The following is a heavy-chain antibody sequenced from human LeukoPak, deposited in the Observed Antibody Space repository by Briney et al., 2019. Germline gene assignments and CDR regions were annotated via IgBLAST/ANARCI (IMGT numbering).Heavy chain of an antibody. CDR2: INTNTGNP. V-gene: IGHV7-4-1*02. D-gene: IGHD2/OR15-2a*01. J-gene: IGHJ4*02. Sequence: ASVKVSCKASGYTFTNYAINWVRQAPGQGLGWMGWINTNTGNPTYAQGFTGRFVFSLDTSVSTAYLQISSLKSEDTAAYYCTRSAINRADYWGQGTLVTASS. CDR3: TRSAINRADY. CDR1: GYTFTNYA.